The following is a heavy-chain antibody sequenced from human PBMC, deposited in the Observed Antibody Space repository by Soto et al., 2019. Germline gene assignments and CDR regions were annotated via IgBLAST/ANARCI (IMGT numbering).Heavy chain of an antibody. V-gene: IGHV3-7*03. CDR3: ARVPLDYDFWSGYYFDY. Sequence: GGSLRLSCAASGFTFSSYWMSWVRQAPGKGLERVANIKQDGSEKYYVDSVKGRFTISRDNAKNSLYLQMNSLRAEDTAVYYCARVPLDYDFWSGYYFDYWGQGTLVTVSS. J-gene: IGHJ4*02. D-gene: IGHD3-3*01. CDR2: IKQDGSEK. CDR1: GFTFSSYW.